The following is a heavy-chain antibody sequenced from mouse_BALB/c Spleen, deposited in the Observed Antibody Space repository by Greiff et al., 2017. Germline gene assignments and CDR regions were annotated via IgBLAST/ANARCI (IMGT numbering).Heavy chain of an antibody. CDR1: GFTFSSYG. J-gene: IGHJ2*01. CDR3: ARQDEDY. V-gene: IGHV5-6*01. CDR2: ISSGGSYT. Sequence: EVQLVESGGDLVKPGGSLTLSCAASGFTFSSYGMSWVRQTPDKRLEWVATISSGGSYTYYPDSVKGRFTISRDNAKNTLYLQMSSLKSEDTAMYYCARQDEDYWGQGTTLTVSS.